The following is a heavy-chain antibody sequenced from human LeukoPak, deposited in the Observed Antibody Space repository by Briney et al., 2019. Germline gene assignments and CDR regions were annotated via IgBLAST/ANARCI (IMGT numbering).Heavy chain of an antibody. V-gene: IGHV3-53*01. J-gene: IGHJ3*01. CDR2: IYSGGST. Sequence: PGGSLRLSCAASGFTVSSNYMSWVRQAPGKGLEWVSVIYSGGSTYYADSVKGRFTISRDNAKESLYLQMNSLRPEDTGLYYCTREMRVGGIGSSSAFDLWGQGTMVVVSS. CDR3: TREMRVGGIGSSSAFDL. D-gene: IGHD2-2*03. CDR1: GFTVSSNY.